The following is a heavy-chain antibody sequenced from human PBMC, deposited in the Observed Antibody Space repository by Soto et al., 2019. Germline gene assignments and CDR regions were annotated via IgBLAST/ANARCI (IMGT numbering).Heavy chain of an antibody. V-gene: IGHV3-74*01. CDR1: GFTFSYYW. D-gene: IGHD1-1*01. J-gene: IGHJ2*01. CDR2: INSDGNTI. CDR3: ARVGTGSWYFDL. Sequence: EVQLVESGGGLVQPGGSLRLSCAASGFTFSYYWMHWVRQAPGKGLVWVSRINSDGNTISYVDSVKGRFTISRDNAKNTLYLQMNNLSGEDTAVYYCARVGTGSWYFDLWGRGTLVTVSS.